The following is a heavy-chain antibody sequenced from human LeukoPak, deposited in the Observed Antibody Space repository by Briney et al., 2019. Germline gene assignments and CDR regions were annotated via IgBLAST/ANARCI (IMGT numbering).Heavy chain of an antibody. CDR3: ARGGDSMYYDFWTGNYYGMDV. CDR2: INPNTGGT. V-gene: IGHV1-2*02. Sequence: ASLKVSCKASGYTFTGYNMHWVRQPPGQGLEWMGWINPNTGGTNYAQKFQGRVTMTRDTSSSTAYVELRRLRSDDTAVYYCARGGDSMYYDFWTGNYYGMDVWGQGTTVTVSS. CDR1: GYTFTGYN. J-gene: IGHJ6*02. D-gene: IGHD3-3*01.